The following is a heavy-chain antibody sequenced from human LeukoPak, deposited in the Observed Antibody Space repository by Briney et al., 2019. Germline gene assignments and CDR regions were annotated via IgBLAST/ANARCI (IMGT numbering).Heavy chain of an antibody. CDR2: IDHSGSS. J-gene: IGHJ4*02. CDR3: ARDGPSRPFTI. Sequence: SETLSLTCSVSGYSISSDYYWGWIRPPPGKGLEWIAVIDHSGSSHYNPSLKSRVAMSVDTSKNQFSLRLNSVTAADTAVYFCARDGPSRPFTIWGQGTLVTVSS. V-gene: IGHV4-38-2*02. CDR1: GYSISSDYY. D-gene: IGHD5-24*01.